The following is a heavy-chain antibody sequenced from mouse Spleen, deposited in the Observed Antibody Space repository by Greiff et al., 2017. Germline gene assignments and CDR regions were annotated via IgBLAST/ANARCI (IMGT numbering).Heavy chain of an antibody. CDR2: IWGDGST. CDR1: GFSLTGYG. CDR3: AKSGNWDPDWYFDV. Sequence: VQLQQSGPGLVAPSQSLSITCTVSGFSLTGYGVNWVRQPPGKGLEWLGMIWGDGSTDYNSALKSRLSISKDNSKSQVFLKMNSLQTDDTARYYCAKSGNWDPDWYFDVWGAGTTVTVSS. J-gene: IGHJ1*01. D-gene: IGHD4-1*01. V-gene: IGHV2-6-7*01.